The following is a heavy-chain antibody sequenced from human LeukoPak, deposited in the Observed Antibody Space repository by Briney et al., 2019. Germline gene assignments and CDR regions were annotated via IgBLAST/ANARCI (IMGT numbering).Heavy chain of an antibody. CDR3: ARARQPYSSSWSDY. D-gene: IGHD6-13*01. V-gene: IGHV1-69*13. CDR2: IIPIFGTA. CDR1: GYTFTSYY. Sequence: SVKVSCKASGYTFTSYYMHWVRQAPGQGLEWMGGIIPIFGTANYAQKFQGRVTITADESTSTAYMELSSLRYDDTAVYYCARARQPYSSSWSDYWGQGTLVTVSS. J-gene: IGHJ4*02.